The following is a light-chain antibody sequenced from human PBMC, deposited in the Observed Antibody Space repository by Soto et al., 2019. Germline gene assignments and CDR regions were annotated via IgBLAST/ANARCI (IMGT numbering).Light chain of an antibody. CDR2: DVT. J-gene: IGLJ1*01. Sequence: QSVLTQPASVSGSPGQSITISCTGTSSDVGGYNYVSWYLQYPGKAPKLMIYDVTNRPSGVSNRFSGSKSGNTASLTISGLQAEDEADYYCSSYTTTISYVFGTGTKVTVL. V-gene: IGLV2-14*01. CDR3: SSYTTTISYV. CDR1: SSDVGGYNY.